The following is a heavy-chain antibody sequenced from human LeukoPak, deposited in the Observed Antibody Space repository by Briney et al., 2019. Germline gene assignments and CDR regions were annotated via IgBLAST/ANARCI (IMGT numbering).Heavy chain of an antibody. CDR3: ASDGYSGYDYSDFDY. CDR1: GFTFSSYA. D-gene: IGHD5-12*01. Sequence: GGSLRLSCAGSGFTFSSYAMAWVRPAPGQGLEWVAVISYDGSNKYYADYVKVPFTISRDNSKNTLYLQMNRLRAEDTAVYYCASDGYSGYDYSDFDYWGRGTLVTVSS. J-gene: IGHJ4*02. V-gene: IGHV3-30-3*01. CDR2: ISYDGSNK.